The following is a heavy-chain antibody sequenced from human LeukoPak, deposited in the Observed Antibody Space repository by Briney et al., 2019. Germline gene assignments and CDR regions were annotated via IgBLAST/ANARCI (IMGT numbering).Heavy chain of an antibody. D-gene: IGHD6-13*01. Sequence: SETLSLTCTVSGGSISSSSYYWGWIRQPPGKGLEWIGSIYYSGSTYYNPSLKSRVTISVDTSKNQFSLKLSSVTAADTAVYYCARRSIAAAGGLYFDYWGQGTLVTVSS. J-gene: IGHJ4*02. CDR3: ARRSIAAAGGLYFDY. V-gene: IGHV4-39*01. CDR2: IYYSGST. CDR1: GGSISSSSYY.